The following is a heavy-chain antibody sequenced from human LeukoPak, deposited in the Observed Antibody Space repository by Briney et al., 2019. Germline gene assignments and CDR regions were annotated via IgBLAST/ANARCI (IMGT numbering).Heavy chain of an antibody. Sequence: PGGSLRLSCAASGFTFSNYYMSWVRQAPGKGLEWVANIKQDGSERFYGDSVTGRFTISRDNAKKSLYLQMNSLRAEDTAVYYCASESSSGWYYGNWFDPWGQGTLVTVSS. CDR3: ASESSSGWYYGNWFDP. CDR1: GFTFSNYY. CDR2: IKQDGSER. J-gene: IGHJ5*02. D-gene: IGHD6-19*01. V-gene: IGHV3-7*01.